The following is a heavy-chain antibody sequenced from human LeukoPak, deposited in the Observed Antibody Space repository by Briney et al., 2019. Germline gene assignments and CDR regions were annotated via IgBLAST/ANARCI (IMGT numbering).Heavy chain of an antibody. CDR1: GGTFNSYA. V-gene: IGHV1-69*13. CDR3: ARHSGYHSTMYLDY. Sequence: SVNVSFKTSGGTFNSYAISWVRQAPGQGLEWMGGITAIFRTTNYAQKFQGRVTITADESMSTVYMELSSLRSEDTAVYYCARHSGYHSTMYLDYWGQGTLVTVSS. J-gene: IGHJ4*02. D-gene: IGHD3-22*01. CDR2: ITAIFRTT.